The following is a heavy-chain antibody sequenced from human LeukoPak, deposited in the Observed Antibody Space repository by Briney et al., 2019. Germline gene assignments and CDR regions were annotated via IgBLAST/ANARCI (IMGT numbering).Heavy chain of an antibody. D-gene: IGHD6-19*01. V-gene: IGHV4-31*03. CDR2: IHYSGGT. Sequence: SETLSLTCTVSGGSSSSDNYYWSWIRQHPGKGLEWVGYIHYSGGTYYNPSLKSRVTISVDTSKSQFSLKLTSVTAADTAVYYCARVMGSGHYYCGVDVWGQGTTVTVSS. J-gene: IGHJ6*02. CDR3: ARVMGSGHYYCGVDV. CDR1: GGSSSSDNYY.